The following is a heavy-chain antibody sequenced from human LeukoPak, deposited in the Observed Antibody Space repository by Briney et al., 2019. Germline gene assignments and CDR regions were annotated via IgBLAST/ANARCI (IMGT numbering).Heavy chain of an antibody. Sequence: ASVKVSCKASGYTFTYYYVHWVQQAPGQGLEWMGCISPNSGGTHYAQKFQGRVTMTRDTSITTAYMELSRLRSDDTAVYFCARLPYDEPDYWGQGTLVTVSS. CDR2: ISPNSGGT. V-gene: IGHV1-2*02. D-gene: IGHD3-3*01. J-gene: IGHJ4*02. CDR1: GYTFTYYY. CDR3: ARLPYDEPDY.